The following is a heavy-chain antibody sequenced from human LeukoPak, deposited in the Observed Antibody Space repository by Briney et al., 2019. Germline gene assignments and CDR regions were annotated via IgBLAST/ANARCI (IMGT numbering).Heavy chain of an antibody. CDR2: IIPIFGTA. CDR1: GGTFSSYA. Sequence: ASVKVSCKASGGTFSSYAISWVRQAPGQGLEWMGGIIPIFGTANYAQKFQGGVTITADESTSTAYMELSSLRSEDTAVYYCARDKGYNWNYPYFDYWGQGTLVTVSS. CDR3: ARDKGYNWNYPYFDY. D-gene: IGHD1-7*01. J-gene: IGHJ4*02. V-gene: IGHV1-69*13.